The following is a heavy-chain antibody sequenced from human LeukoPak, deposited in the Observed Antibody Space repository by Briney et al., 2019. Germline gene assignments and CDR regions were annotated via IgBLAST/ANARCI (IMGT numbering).Heavy chain of an antibody. Sequence: GGSLRLSCAASGFTFSSYSMNWVRQAPGKGLEWVSYISSSSSTIYYADSVKGRFTISRDNAKNSLYLQMNSLRAEDTAVYYCARDRAYCGGGCSSYFDYWGQGTLVTVSS. J-gene: IGHJ4*02. D-gene: IGHD2-21*02. CDR3: ARDRAYCGGGCSSYFDY. CDR2: ISSSSSTI. CDR1: GFTFSSYS. V-gene: IGHV3-48*04.